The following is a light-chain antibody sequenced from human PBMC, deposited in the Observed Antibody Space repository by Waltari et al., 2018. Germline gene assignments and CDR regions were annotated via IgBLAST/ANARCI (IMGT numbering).Light chain of an antibody. J-gene: IGKJ4*01. Sequence: IQLTQSPSSLSASVGDRVTISCRASQGIHTFLVWYQQHPGKAPNVRVYAASTLQSGVPPRFSGSGSGTDFTLTISSLQPEDFATYYCQQLKTYPFTFGGGTKVQI. CDR2: AAS. CDR3: QQLKTYPFT. V-gene: IGKV1-9*01. CDR1: QGIHTF.